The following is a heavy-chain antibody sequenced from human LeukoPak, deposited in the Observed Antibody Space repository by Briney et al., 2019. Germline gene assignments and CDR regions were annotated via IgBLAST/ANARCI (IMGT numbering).Heavy chain of an antibody. J-gene: IGHJ6*03. D-gene: IGHD3-22*01. CDR3: ARGPGSGYDYYDSSGYNIAYYYYYYMDV. Sequence: AASVKVSCKASGGTFSSYAISWVRQAPGQGLEWMGGIIPIFGTANYAQKFQGRVTITADKSTSTAYMELSSLRSEDTAVYYCARGPGSGYDYYDSSGYNIAYYYYYYMDVWGKGTTVTVSS. CDR1: GGTFSSYA. V-gene: IGHV1-69*06. CDR2: IIPIFGTA.